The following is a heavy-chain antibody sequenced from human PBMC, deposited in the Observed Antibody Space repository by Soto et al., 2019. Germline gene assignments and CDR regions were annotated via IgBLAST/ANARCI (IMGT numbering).Heavy chain of an antibody. J-gene: IGHJ3*02. CDR1: GFTFSTYD. Sequence: PGGSLRLACAASGFTFSTYDMSWVRQAPGKGLEWVSGITGSGGRTYFADSVKGRFTISRDNSKNTLYLQINSLRAEDTAVYYCATHAKDYYDSSNTGAFDIWGQGTMVTVSS. V-gene: IGHV3-23*01. CDR2: ITGSGGRT. CDR3: ATHAKDYYDSSNTGAFDI. D-gene: IGHD3-22*01.